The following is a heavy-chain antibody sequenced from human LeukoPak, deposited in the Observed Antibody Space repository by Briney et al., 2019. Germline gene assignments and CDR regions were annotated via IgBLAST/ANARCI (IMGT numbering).Heavy chain of an antibody. D-gene: IGHD5-18*01. Sequence: ASVKVSCKASGYTFTSYAMHWVRQAPGQRLEWMGWINAGNGNTKYSQKFQGRVTITRDTSASTAYMELSSLRSEDTAVYYCARAGELNPGYSYGWDYYYYMDVWGKGTTVTVSS. CDR1: GYTFTSYA. V-gene: IGHV1-3*01. J-gene: IGHJ6*03. CDR2: INAGNGNT. CDR3: ARAGELNPGYSYGWDYYYYMDV.